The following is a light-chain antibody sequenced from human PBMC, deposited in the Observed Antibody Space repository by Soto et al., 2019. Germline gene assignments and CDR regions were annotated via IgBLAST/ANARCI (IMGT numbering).Light chain of an antibody. CDR2: DAS. CDR3: QQYTTYPWT. Sequence: DIQMTQSPSTLSASVGDRVTITCRASQSISSWLAWYQQKPGRAPKVLIFDASSLESGVPSRFSGXGSATEFTPKISSLQPDDFATYYCQQYTTYPWTFGQGTKVDIK. J-gene: IGKJ1*01. V-gene: IGKV1-5*01. CDR1: QSISSW.